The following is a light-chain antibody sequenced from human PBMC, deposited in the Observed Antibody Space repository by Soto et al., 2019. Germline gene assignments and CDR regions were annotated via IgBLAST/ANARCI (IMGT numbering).Light chain of an antibody. Sequence: QSALTQPASVSGSLGQSITISCTGTSSDVGNYNLVSWYQHHPVRAPKLMIYEVSKRPSGVSNRFSGSKSDNTAFLTISGLQAEDGADYYCCSYAGDIRWVFGGGTKLTVL. V-gene: IGLV2-23*02. CDR1: SSDVGNYNL. J-gene: IGLJ3*02. CDR2: EVS. CDR3: CSYAGDIRWV.